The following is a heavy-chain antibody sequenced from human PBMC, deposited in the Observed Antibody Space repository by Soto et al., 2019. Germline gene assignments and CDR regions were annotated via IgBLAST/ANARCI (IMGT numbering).Heavy chain of an antibody. CDR2: IKQDGSEK. D-gene: IGHD3-3*01. CDR3: ARVERGITIFGVVIPPFDY. CDR1: GFTFSSYW. J-gene: IGHJ4*02. V-gene: IGHV3-7*03. Sequence: GGSLRLSCAASGFTFSSYWMSWVRQAPGKGLEWVANIKQDGSEKYYVDSVKGRFTISRDNAKNSLYLQMNSLRAEDTAVYYCARVERGITIFGVVIPPFDYWGQGTLVTVSS.